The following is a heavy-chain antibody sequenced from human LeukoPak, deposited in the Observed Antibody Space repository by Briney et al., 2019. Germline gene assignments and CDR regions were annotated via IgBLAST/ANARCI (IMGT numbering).Heavy chain of an antibody. D-gene: IGHD3-16*01. CDR2: IYYSGST. V-gene: IGHV4-59*01. CDR1: GCSISSYY. Sequence: SETLSLTCTVSGCSISSYYWSWIRQPPGKGLEWIGYIYYSGSTNYNPSLKSRVTISVDTHKNQFSLKLSSVTAADTAVYYCARYGPLRRFDYWGQGTLVTVSS. CDR3: ARYGPLRRFDY. J-gene: IGHJ4*02.